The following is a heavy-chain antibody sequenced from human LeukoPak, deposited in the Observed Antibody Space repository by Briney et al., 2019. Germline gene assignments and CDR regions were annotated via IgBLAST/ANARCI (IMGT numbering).Heavy chain of an antibody. D-gene: IGHD6-19*01. CDR1: GYTFTSYA. J-gene: IGHJ3*02. V-gene: IGHV1-3*01. CDR3: ARDRVFSSAWYGAFDI. Sequence: ASVKVSCKASGYTFTSYAMHWVRQAPGQRLEWMRWISAGNGDTKYSQKFQGRVTITRDTSASTAYMEVSSLRSEDTAVYYCARDRVFSSAWYGAFDIWGQGTMVTVSS. CDR2: ISAGNGDT.